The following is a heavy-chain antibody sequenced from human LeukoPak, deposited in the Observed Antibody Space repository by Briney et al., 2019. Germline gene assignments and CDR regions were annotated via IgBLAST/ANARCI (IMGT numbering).Heavy chain of an antibody. Sequence: ASVKVSCKVSGYTFTELSMHWVRQAPGKGLEWMGGFDPEDGETIYAQKFQGRVTMTEDTSTDTAYMELSSLRSEDTAVYYCATVLGFGDYVPFDYWGQGTLVTVSS. CDR1: GYTFTELS. D-gene: IGHD3-16*01. CDR3: ATVLGFGDYVPFDY. V-gene: IGHV1-24*01. J-gene: IGHJ4*02. CDR2: FDPEDGET.